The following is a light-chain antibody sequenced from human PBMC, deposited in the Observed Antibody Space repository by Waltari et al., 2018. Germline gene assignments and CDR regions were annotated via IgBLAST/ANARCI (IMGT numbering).Light chain of an antibody. CDR2: GNG. CDR1: SPNIGAGYD. CDR3: QSYDSSLSGYV. Sequence: QSVLTQPPSVSGAPGQRVTISCTGSSPNIGAGYDVHWYQQLPGTAPKLLIYGNGHRPSGVPDRFSGSKSGPSASLAITGLQAEDEADYYCQSYDSSLSGYVFGTGTKVTVL. J-gene: IGLJ1*01. V-gene: IGLV1-40*01.